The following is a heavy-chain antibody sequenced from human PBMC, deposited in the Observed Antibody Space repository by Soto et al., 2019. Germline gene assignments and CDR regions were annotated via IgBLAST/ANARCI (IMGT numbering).Heavy chain of an antibody. Sequence: GASVKVSCKASGYTFTSYGISWVRQAPGQGLEWMGIINPSGGSTSYAQKFQGRVTMTRDTSTSTVYMELSSLRSEDTAVYYCARDVDTAMVSWGQGTLVTVSS. D-gene: IGHD5-18*01. V-gene: IGHV1-46*03. CDR3: ARDVDTAMVS. CDR1: GYTFTSYG. CDR2: INPSGGST. J-gene: IGHJ5*02.